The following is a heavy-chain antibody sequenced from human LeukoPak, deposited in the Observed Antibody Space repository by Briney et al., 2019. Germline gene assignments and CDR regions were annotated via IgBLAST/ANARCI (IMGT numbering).Heavy chain of an antibody. J-gene: IGHJ5*02. V-gene: IGHV3-53*01. CDR2: IYNGGTT. CDR1: GVTSNY. Sequence: GGSLRLSCAASGVTSNYFTWVRQAPGKGLEWVSVIYNGGTTYYADSVKGRFTISRDNAEKSLYLEMNNLRAEDTAVYYCATDGAGFDTWGQGVLVTVSS. CDR3: ATDGAGFDT.